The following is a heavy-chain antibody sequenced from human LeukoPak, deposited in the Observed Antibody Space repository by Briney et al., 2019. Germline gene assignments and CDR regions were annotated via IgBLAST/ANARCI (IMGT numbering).Heavy chain of an antibody. CDR2: TSYNGNT. D-gene: IGHD3-3*01. V-gene: IGHV1-18*04. CDR1: GYTFSNYG. J-gene: IGHJ4*02. CDR3: ARGGLLYDFWSGYYTCFDY. Sequence: ASVKVSCKASGYTFSNYGISWVRQAPGLGLEWMGWTSYNGNTNYAQKFQDRVTMTTDTSTTTAYMELGSLESDDTAVYYCARGGLLYDFWSGYYTCFDYWGQGTLVTVSS.